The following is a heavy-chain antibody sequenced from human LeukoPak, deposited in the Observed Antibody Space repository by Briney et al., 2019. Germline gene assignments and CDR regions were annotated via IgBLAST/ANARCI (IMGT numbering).Heavy chain of an antibody. D-gene: IGHD2-21*01. V-gene: IGHV3-15*01. J-gene: IGHJ4*02. CDR1: GLIFNKAW. CDR3: TPVMVEDRGF. Sequence: GGSLRLSCAASGLIFNKAWMNWVRQAPGKGPEWVGRIKSNNDGGTTDYASPVEGRFIISRDDSKNTIYLQMNRLIIDDTAIYYCTPVMVEDRGFWGQGTLVTVSP. CDR2: IKSNNDGGTT.